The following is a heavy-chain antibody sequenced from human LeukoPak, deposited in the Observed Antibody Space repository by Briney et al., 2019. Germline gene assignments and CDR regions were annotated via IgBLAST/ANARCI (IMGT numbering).Heavy chain of an antibody. D-gene: IGHD3-3*01. CDR1: GGSISSYY. CDR2: IYYSGST. Sequence: SETLSLTCTVSGGSISSYYWSWIRQPAGKGLEWIGSIYYSGSTYYNPSLKSRVTMSVDTSKNQFSLKLSSVTAADTAVYYCAREYYDFWSGYYSYYYYYYMDVWGKGTTVTVSS. V-gene: IGHV4-4*07. J-gene: IGHJ6*03. CDR3: AREYYDFWSGYYSYYYYYYMDV.